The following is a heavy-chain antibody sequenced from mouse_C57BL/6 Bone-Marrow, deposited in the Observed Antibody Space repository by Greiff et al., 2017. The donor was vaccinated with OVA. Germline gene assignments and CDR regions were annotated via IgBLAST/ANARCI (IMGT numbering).Heavy chain of an antibody. CDR2: IYPRSGNT. CDR3: ARSGDYGNYDAMDY. D-gene: IGHD2-1*01. J-gene: IGHJ4*01. V-gene: IGHV1-81*01. Sequence: QVHVKQSGAELARPGASVKLSCKASGYTFTSSGISWVKQRTGQGLEWIGEIYPRSGNTYYNEKFKGKATLTADKSSSTAYMELRSLTSEDSAVYFCARSGDYGNYDAMDYWGQGTSVTVSS. CDR1: GYTFTSSG.